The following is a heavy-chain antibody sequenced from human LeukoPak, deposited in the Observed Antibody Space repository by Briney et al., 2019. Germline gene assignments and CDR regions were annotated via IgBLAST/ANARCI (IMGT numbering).Heavy chain of an antibody. Sequence: GGSLRLSCAASGFTFSSSAMSWVRQAPGKGLYWVSAISGSGTGTYYADSVKGRFPISRDNSKNTLYLQMNSLRAEDTAVYYCAKEGGTGTRFDYWGQGTLVTVSS. V-gene: IGHV3-23*01. CDR1: GFTFSSSA. J-gene: IGHJ4*02. D-gene: IGHD1-7*01. CDR2: ISGSGTGT. CDR3: AKEGGTGTRFDY.